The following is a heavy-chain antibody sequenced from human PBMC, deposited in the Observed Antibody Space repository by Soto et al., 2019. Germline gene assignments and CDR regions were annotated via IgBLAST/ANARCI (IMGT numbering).Heavy chain of an antibody. CDR2: MNPNSGNT. J-gene: IGHJ4*02. V-gene: IGHV1-8*01. CDR3: AIVRYSSTWYYAFDS. D-gene: IGHD6-13*01. Sequence: QVQLVQSGAEVKKPGASVKVSCEASGYTFTTYDINWVRQATGEGLEWMGWMNPNSGNTGHAQKFQGRVTLTSDTSISTAYMELNSLRSEDTAVYYCAIVRYSSTWYYAFDSWGQGTLVTVSS. CDR1: GYTFTTYD.